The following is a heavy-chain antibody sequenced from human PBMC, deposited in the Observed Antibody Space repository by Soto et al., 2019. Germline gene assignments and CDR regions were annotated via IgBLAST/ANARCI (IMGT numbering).Heavy chain of an antibody. V-gene: IGHV3-30-3*01. Sequence: QVQLVESGGGVVQPGRSLRLSCAASGFTFSSYAMHWVRQAPGKGLEWVAVISYDGSNKYYADSVKGRFTISRDNSKNTLYLQMNSLRAEDTDVYYCARDSGVVVVAQVDYWGQGTLVTVSS. CDR1: GFTFSSYA. CDR2: ISYDGSNK. D-gene: IGHD2-15*01. CDR3: ARDSGVVVVAQVDY. J-gene: IGHJ4*02.